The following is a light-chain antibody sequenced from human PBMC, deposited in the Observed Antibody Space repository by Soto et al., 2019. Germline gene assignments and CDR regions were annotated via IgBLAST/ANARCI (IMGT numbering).Light chain of an antibody. CDR3: QTWGTGIQNVV. Sequence: VLTQSPSASASLGASVKLTCTLSSGHSSYAIAWHQQQPEKGPRYLMKLNSDGSHSKGDGIPDRFSGSSSGAERYLTISSLQSEDEADYYCQTWGTGIQNVVFGGGTKVTVL. CDR2: LNSDGSH. V-gene: IGLV4-69*01. J-gene: IGLJ2*01. CDR1: SGHSSYA.